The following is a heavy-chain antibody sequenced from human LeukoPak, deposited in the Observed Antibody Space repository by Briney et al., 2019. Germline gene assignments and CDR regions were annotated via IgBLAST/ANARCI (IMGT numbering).Heavy chain of an antibody. D-gene: IGHD4-17*01. CDR3: AKDLVTTVRTYFDY. CDR2: ISGSGGST. J-gene: IGHJ4*02. CDR1: GLTFSSYA. V-gene: IGHV3-23*01. Sequence: GGSLRLSCAASGLTFSSYAMSWVRQTPGKGLEWVSAISGSGGSTYYADSVKGRFTISRDNSKNTLYLQMNSLRAEDTAVYYCAKDLVTTVRTYFDYWGQGTLVTVSS.